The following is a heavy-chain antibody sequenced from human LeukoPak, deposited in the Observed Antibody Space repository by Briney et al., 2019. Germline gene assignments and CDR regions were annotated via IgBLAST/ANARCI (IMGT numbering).Heavy chain of an antibody. D-gene: IGHD2-2*03. V-gene: IGHV1-2*02. Sequence: GASVKVSCKASGFTLTDFYIHWVRQAPGQGLEWLGWIVPGSGGTNYAQNFQGRVTLTTDTSINTAYMELSSLRSDDTAVYYCVRNGYCDTTSCYAWFRPWGQGTLVTVSS. CDR2: IVPGSGGT. CDR1: GFTLTDFY. J-gene: IGHJ5*02. CDR3: VRNGYCDTTSCYAWFRP.